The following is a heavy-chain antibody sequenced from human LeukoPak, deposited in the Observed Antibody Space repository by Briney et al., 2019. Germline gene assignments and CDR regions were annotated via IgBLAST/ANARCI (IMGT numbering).Heavy chain of an antibody. CDR1: GYSISNGYY. V-gene: IGHV4-38-2*02. CDR3: ARVVVAAPRKYYFDY. D-gene: IGHD2-15*01. Sequence: SETLSLTCTVSGYSISNGYYWSWIRQPPGKGLEWIGSLYHSGSTFYNPSLKNRVSISVDTSKNQFSLKLSSVTAADTAVYYCARVVVAAPRKYYFDYWGQGTLVTVSS. J-gene: IGHJ4*02. CDR2: LYHSGST.